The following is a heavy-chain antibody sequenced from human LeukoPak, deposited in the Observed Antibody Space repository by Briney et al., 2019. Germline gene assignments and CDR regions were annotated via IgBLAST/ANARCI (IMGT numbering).Heavy chain of an antibody. CDR1: GYTLTELS. CDR2: FDPEDGET. CDR3: ATAERITMVRGGGPDMDV. V-gene: IGHV1-24*01. J-gene: IGHJ6*02. D-gene: IGHD3-10*01. Sequence: ASVKVSFKVSGYTLTELSMHWVRQAPGKGLEWMGGFDPEDGETIYAQKFHGRVTMTEDTSTDTAYMELSSLRSEDTAVYYCATAERITMVRGGGPDMDVWGQGTTVTVSS.